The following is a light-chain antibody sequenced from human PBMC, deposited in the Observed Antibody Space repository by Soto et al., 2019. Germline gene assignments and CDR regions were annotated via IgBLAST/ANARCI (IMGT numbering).Light chain of an antibody. CDR3: QQSGSSPPYT. Sequence: EIVLTQSPGTLSLSPGERATLSCRASQSVSSSYLAWYQQKPGQAPRLLIYGASSRATGIPDRFSGSGSGTDSPLYISRLEPEDLAVYYCQQSGSSPPYTFGQGNKLEIK. V-gene: IGKV3-20*01. J-gene: IGKJ2*01. CDR2: GAS. CDR1: QSVSSSY.